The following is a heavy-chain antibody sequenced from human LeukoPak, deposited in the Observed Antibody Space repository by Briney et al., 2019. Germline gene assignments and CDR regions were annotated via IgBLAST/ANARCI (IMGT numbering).Heavy chain of an antibody. V-gene: IGHV4-34*01. J-gene: IGHJ4*02. CDR1: GGSFSGYY. CDR2: INHSGST. D-gene: IGHD1-1*01. Sequence: SETLSLTCAVYGGSFSGYYWSWIRQPPGKGLEWIGEINHSGSTNYNPSLKSRVTISVDTSKNQFSLKLSSVTAADTAVYYCARRRYLFDYWGQGTLVTVSS. CDR3: ARRRYLFDY.